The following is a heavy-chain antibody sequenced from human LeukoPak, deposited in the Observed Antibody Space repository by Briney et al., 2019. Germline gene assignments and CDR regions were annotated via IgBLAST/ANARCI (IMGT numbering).Heavy chain of an antibody. D-gene: IGHD1-1*01. CDR1: GGSFSGYY. Sequence: SETLSLTCAVYGGSFSGYYWSWIRQPPGKGLEWIGYIYYSGSTNYNPSLKSRVTISVDTSKNQFSLKLSSVTAADTAVYYCARVNWNDSGSFDYWGQGTLVTVSS. J-gene: IGHJ4*02. CDR2: IYYSGST. CDR3: ARVNWNDSGSFDY. V-gene: IGHV4-59*01.